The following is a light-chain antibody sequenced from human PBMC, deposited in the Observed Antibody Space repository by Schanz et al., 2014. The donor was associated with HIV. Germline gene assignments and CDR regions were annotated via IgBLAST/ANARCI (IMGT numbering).Light chain of an antibody. Sequence: QSALTQPASVAGSPGQSIKKTRKGTSGDGRGEEKPPWYQQHPGQAPKLMIYDVSNRPSGVSNRFSGSKSGNTASLTISGLQAEDEADYYCNSSTLPSTPVFGGGTKLTVL. CDR1: SGDGRGEEK. CDR2: DVS. J-gene: IGLJ2*01. CDR3: NSSTLPSTPV. V-gene: IGLV2-14*03.